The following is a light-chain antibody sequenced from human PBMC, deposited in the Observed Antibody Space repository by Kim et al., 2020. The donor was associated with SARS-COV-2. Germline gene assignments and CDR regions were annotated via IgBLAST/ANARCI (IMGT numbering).Light chain of an antibody. CDR3: QQNHDWAET. CDR2: GAS. CDR1: QSVNTK. V-gene: IGKV3D-15*01. J-gene: IGKJ1*01. Sequence: EIVMTQSPATLSVSPGERATLTCRASQSVNTKLAWYQQKGGRPPRILIYGASTRATGVPARFSGSGSGTDFTLTISSLQSEDFAVYYCQQNHDWAETFGQGTKVDIK.